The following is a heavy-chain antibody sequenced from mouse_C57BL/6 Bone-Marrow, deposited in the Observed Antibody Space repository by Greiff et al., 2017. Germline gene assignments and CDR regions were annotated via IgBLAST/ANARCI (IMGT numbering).Heavy chain of an antibody. Sequence: VQLQQSGTVLARPGASVKMSCKTSGYTFTSYWMHWVKQRPGQGLEWIGAIYPGNSDTSYNQKFKGKAKLTAVPSASTAYMELSSLTNEDSAVYYCTREGFYYYGSQDYYAMDYWGQGTSVTVSS. D-gene: IGHD1-1*01. V-gene: IGHV1-5*01. CDR2: IYPGNSDT. CDR3: TREGFYYYGSQDYYAMDY. CDR1: GYTFTSYW. J-gene: IGHJ4*01.